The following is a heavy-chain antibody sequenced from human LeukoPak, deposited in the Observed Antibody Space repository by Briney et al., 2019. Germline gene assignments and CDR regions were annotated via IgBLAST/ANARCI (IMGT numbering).Heavy chain of an antibody. V-gene: IGHV3-30-3*01. Sequence: PGGSLRLSCAASGFTFSSYAMHWVRQAPGKGLEWVAVISYDGSNKYYADSVKGRFTISRDNSKNTLYLQMNSLRAEDTAVYYCARASADYGDYYYYGMDVWGQGTTVTVSS. J-gene: IGHJ6*02. CDR2: ISYDGSNK. D-gene: IGHD4-17*01. CDR1: GFTFSSYA. CDR3: ARASADYGDYYYYGMDV.